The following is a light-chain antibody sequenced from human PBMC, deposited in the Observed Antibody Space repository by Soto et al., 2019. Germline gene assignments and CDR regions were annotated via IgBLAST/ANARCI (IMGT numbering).Light chain of an antibody. CDR1: RSVSSN. CDR2: GAS. V-gene: IGKV3-15*01. Sequence: EIVMSQSPATLSVSPGDRATLSRRANRSVSSNLAWYQQKPGQAPRLLIYGASTRATGIPARFSGSGSGTEFTLTISSLQSEDFAVYYCQQYNNWPWTFGQGTKVDIK. J-gene: IGKJ1*01. CDR3: QQYNNWPWT.